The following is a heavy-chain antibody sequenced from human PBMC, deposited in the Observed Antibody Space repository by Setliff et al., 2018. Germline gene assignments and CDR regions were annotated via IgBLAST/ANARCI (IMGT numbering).Heavy chain of an antibody. CDR3: ARHHAQYYSDSSGYYYEDWYFDL. Sequence: SDTLSLTCTESGGPISSSNYYWGWIRQPPGKGLEWIGSINYRGNTHDNPSLRSRVTMSVDTSKSHFSLKLNSVTAADTAVYYCARHHAQYYSDSSGYYYEDWYFDLWGRGTLVTVS. D-gene: IGHD3-22*01. CDR2: INYRGNT. CDR1: GGPISSSNYY. V-gene: IGHV4-39*01. J-gene: IGHJ2*01.